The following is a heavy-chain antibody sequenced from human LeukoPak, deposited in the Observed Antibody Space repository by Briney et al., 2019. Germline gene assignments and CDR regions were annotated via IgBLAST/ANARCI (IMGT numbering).Heavy chain of an antibody. CDR2: TRYDGSNK. Sequence: TGGSLRLSCAASGFTFSSYAMHWVRQAPGKGLEWVAVTRYDGSNKYYADSVKGRFTISRDNSKNTLYLQMNSLRAEDTAVYYCAKEYGVGATGCMDVWGKGTTVTVSS. V-gene: IGHV3-33*06. J-gene: IGHJ6*03. CDR3: AKEYGVGATGCMDV. CDR1: GFTFSSYA. D-gene: IGHD1-26*01.